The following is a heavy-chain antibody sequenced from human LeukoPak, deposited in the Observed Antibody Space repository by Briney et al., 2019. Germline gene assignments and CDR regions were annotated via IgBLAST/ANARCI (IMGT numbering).Heavy chain of an antibody. V-gene: IGHV1-24*01. CDR3: ATACYSSGCQGDAFDI. J-gene: IGHJ3*02. D-gene: IGHD6-19*01. Sequence: ASVKVSCKVSGYTLTELSMHWVRQAPGKGLEWMGGFDPEDGETIYAQKFQGRVTMTEDTSTDTAYMELSSLRSEDTAVYYCATACYSSGCQGDAFDIWGQETMVTVSS. CDR2: FDPEDGET. CDR1: GYTLTELS.